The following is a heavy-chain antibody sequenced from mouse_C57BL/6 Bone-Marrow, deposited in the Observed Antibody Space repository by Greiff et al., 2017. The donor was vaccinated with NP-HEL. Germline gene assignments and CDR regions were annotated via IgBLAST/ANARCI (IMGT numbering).Heavy chain of an antibody. CDR1: GYSITSGYY. V-gene: IGHV3-6*01. D-gene: IGHD1-1*01. CDR3: ARGSGSSAYWYFDI. CDR2: ISYDGSN. J-gene: IGHJ1*03. Sequence: VQLKESGPGLVKPSQSLSLTCSVTGYSITSGYYWNWIRQFPGNKLEWMGYISYDGSNNYNPYLKNRISITRDTSKHQFFLKLNSVTTEDTATYYCARGSGSSAYWYFDIWGTGTTVTVSS.